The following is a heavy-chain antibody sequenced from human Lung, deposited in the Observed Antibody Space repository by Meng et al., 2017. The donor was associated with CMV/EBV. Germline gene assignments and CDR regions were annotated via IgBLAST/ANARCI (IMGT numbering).Heavy chain of an antibody. V-gene: IGHV1-2*02. D-gene: IGHD2-2*01. CDR2: ISPNSGDT. CDR1: GHSFSGYY. J-gene: IGHJ4*02. Sequence: ASVKVSCKAAGHSFSGYYNHWLRQAPGQGPEWMGWISPNSGDTNYAQKFQGRVTMTRDTSTITVYMELTRLTSDDTAVYYCVRAAYTSLFDFWGQGTLVSVSS. CDR3: VRAAYTSLFDF.